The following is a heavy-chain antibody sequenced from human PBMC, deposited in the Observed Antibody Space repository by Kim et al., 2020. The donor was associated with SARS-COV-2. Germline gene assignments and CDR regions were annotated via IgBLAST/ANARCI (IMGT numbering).Heavy chain of an antibody. CDR2: IYYSGST. CDR1: GGSISSGGYY. J-gene: IGHJ4*02. V-gene: IGHV4-31*03. CDR3: ARNCGGDCYAPYYFDY. D-gene: IGHD2-21*02. Sequence: SETLSLTCTVSGGSISSGGYYWSWIRQHPGKGLEWIGYIYYSGSTYYNPSLKSRVTISVDTSKNQFSLKLSSVTAADTAVYYCARNCGGDCYAPYYFDYWGQGTLVTVSS.